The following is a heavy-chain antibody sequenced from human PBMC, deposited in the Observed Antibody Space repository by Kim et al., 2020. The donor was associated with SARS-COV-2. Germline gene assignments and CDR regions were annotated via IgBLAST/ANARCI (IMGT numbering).Heavy chain of an antibody. CDR1: GYSFTSYW. J-gene: IGHJ6*02. CDR2: IDPSDSYT. D-gene: IGHD3-22*01. V-gene: IGHV5-10-1*01. Sequence: GESLKISCKGSGYSFTSYWISWVRQMPGKGLEWMGRIDPSDSYTNNSPSFQGHVTISADRSISTAYLQWSSLKAADTAKYYCARLRTDPAPRDSRYPLLDPFMDVWGQGTTVTVSS. CDR3: ARLRTDPAPRDSRYPLLDPFMDV.